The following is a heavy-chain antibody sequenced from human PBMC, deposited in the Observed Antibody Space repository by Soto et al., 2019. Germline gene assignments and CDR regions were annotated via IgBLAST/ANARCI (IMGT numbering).Heavy chain of an antibody. Sequence: QVQLVESGGGVVQPGRSLRLSCAASGFTFSSYAMHWVRQAPGKGLEWVAVISYDGSNKYYADSVKGRFTISRDNSKNTRYLQMSSLRAEDTAVYYCARVGKDTAMDYYYYGMDVWGQGTTVTVSS. J-gene: IGHJ6*02. D-gene: IGHD5-18*01. V-gene: IGHV3-30-3*01. CDR1: GFTFSSYA. CDR2: ISYDGSNK. CDR3: ARVGKDTAMDYYYYGMDV.